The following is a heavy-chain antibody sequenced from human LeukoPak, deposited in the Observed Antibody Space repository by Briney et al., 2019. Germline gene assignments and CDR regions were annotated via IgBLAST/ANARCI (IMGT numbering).Heavy chain of an antibody. CDR2: ISGSGGST. Sequence: PGGSLRLSCAASGFTFSSCGKNWVRHAPAQGLGRVCIISGSGGSTYYADSVKGRFTISRDNSKNTLSLQINSLRAEDTAVYSCAKAGWRGTPPHANTDDWGQGTLVTVSS. V-gene: IGHV3-23*01. D-gene: IGHD6-19*01. CDR1: GFTFSSCG. J-gene: IGHJ4*02. CDR3: AKAGWRGTPPHANTDD.